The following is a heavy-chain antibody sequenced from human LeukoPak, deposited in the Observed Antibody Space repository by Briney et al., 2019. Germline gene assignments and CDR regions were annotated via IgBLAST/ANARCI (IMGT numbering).Heavy chain of an antibody. J-gene: IGHJ4*02. CDR3: AKELGRYSYGALDY. CDR1: GFTFSSYA. CDR2: ISYDGSNK. V-gene: IGHV3-30*01. D-gene: IGHD5-18*01. Sequence: GGSLRLSCAASGFTFSSYAMHWVRQAPGKGLEWVAVISYDGSNKYYADSVKGRFTISRDNSKNTLYLQMNSLRAEDTAVYYCAKELGRYSYGALDYWGQGTLVTVSS.